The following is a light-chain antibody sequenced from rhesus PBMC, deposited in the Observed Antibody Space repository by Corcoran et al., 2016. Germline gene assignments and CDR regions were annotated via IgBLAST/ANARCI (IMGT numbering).Light chain of an antibody. CDR3: GQGTQLPLT. CDR2: QVS. V-gene: IGKV2-64*01. CDR1: QSLVYSNGKTY. Sequence: DVVMTQSPLLLTVTPGQPASISCRSRQSLVYSNGKTYLSWYQQRPGQPPRLLIYQVSNRSSGVTDRSSGSGAGEDCTLRISRVGAEDVGVYFCGQGTQLPLTFGGGANVEIK. J-gene: IGKJ4*01.